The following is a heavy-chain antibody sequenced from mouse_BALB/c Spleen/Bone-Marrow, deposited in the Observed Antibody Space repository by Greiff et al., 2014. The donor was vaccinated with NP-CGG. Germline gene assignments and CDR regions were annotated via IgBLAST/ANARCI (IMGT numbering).Heavy chain of an antibody. Sequence: VQLQHSGAELVKPGASVKLSCTASGSNIKDTYLHWVKQRPEQGLDWIGRIDPAIFTKYDPKFQGKATITADTSSNTAYLHLSSLTSEDTAVYYCASYRYGWYFDVWGAGTTVTVSA. CDR1: GSNIKDTY. J-gene: IGHJ1*01. D-gene: IGHD2-14*01. CDR3: ASYRYGWYFDV. CDR2: IDPAIFT. V-gene: IGHV14-3*02.